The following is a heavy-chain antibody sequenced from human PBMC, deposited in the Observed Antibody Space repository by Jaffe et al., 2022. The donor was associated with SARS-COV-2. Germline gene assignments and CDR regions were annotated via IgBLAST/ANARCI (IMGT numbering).Heavy chain of an antibody. D-gene: IGHD1-1*01. Sequence: EVQLVESGGGLAQPGGSLRLSCATSGFTFNIFGMSWVRQAPGRGLEWVSGISDSGGSTYEADSVRGRFTISRDNSKSTLYLQMNSLRAEDTAVYYCTKDVSGAIRHMDVWGEGTTVTVSS. CDR2: ISDSGGST. V-gene: IGHV3-23*04. CDR3: TKDVSGAIRHMDV. CDR1: GFTFNIFG. J-gene: IGHJ6*03.